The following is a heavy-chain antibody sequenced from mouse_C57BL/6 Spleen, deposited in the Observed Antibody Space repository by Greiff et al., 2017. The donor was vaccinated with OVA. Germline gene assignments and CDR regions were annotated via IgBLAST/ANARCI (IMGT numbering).Heavy chain of an antibody. V-gene: IGHV1-85*01. J-gene: IGHJ3*01. CDR1: GYTFTSYD. Sequence: VKLMESGPELVKPGASVKLSCKASGYTFTSYDINWVKQRPGQGLEWIGWIYPRDGSTKYNEKFKGKATLTVDTSSSTAYMELHSLTSEDSAVYFCATHYYGSRGGFAYWGQGTLVTVSA. CDR2: IYPRDGST. D-gene: IGHD1-1*01. CDR3: ATHYYGSRGGFAY.